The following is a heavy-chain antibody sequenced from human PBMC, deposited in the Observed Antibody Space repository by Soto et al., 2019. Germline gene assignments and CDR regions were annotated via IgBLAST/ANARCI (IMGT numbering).Heavy chain of an antibody. Sequence: ASVKVSCKASGYTSTSYYFHWVRQAPGQGLEWMGIINPSGGSTSYAQKFQGRVTMTRDTSTSTVYMELSSLRSEDTAVYYFARGGYYGSGSYYNRAFDYWGQGTLVTVSS. J-gene: IGHJ4*02. CDR1: GYTSTSYY. CDR3: ARGGYYGSGSYYNRAFDY. V-gene: IGHV1-46*01. D-gene: IGHD3-10*01. CDR2: INPSGGST.